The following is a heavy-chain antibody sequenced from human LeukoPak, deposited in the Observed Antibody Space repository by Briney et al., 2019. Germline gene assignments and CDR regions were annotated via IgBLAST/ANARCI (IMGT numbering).Heavy chain of an antibody. Sequence: PGGSLRLSCAATGFTSVNYAMSWVRQAPGKGLEWVSAISGSGGSTYYADSVKGRFTISRDNSKNTLYLQMNSLRAEDTAVYYCARDILGAGYYYGMDVWGQGTTVTVSS. V-gene: IGHV3-23*01. CDR1: GFTSVNYA. D-gene: IGHD3-16*01. CDR2: ISGSGGST. CDR3: ARDILGAGYYYGMDV. J-gene: IGHJ6*02.